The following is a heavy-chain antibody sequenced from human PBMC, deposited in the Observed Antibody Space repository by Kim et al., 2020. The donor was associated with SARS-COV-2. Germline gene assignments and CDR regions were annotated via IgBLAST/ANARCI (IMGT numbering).Heavy chain of an antibody. CDR1: GGSISSYY. D-gene: IGHD4-4*01. V-gene: IGHV4-59*13. Sequence: SETLSLTCTVSGGSISSYYWSWIRQPPGKGLEWIGYIYYSGSTNYNPSLKSRVPISVDTSKNQFSLKLSSVTAAATAVSYCARSVTHDYWGQGTLVTVSS. J-gene: IGHJ4*02. CDR2: IYYSGST. CDR3: ARSVTHDY.